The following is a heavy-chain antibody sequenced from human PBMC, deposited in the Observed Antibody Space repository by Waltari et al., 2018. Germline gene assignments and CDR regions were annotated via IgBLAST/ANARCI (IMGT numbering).Heavy chain of an antibody. CDR2: INYDGSQK. D-gene: IGHD2-2*01. Sequence: EVQLVESGGGLVQPGGSLRLSCGASGFMFSRYWMSWVGQTLGKGLEWVANINYDGSQKYYVDSVKGRFTISRDNAKNSVYLQMNSLRVEDTAVYYCAKSRGFEYWGQGTLITVSS. J-gene: IGHJ4*02. V-gene: IGHV3-7*01. CDR3: AKSRGFEY. CDR1: GFMFSRYW.